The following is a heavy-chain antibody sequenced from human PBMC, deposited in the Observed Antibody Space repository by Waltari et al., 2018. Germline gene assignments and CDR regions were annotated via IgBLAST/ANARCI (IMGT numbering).Heavy chain of an antibody. CDR2: INHSGSP. CDR1: GGSFSGYY. CDR3: ARLVDRGFVYAV. D-gene: IGHD3-10*01. J-gene: IGHJ6*04. V-gene: IGHV4-34*01. Sequence: QVQLQQWGAGLLTPSETLSLTCPVFGGSFSGYYWCWTRQPPGKGLEWIGEINHSGSPNYNPSLKSRVTISVDTTKNQFSLKLSSVTAADTAVYYCARLVDRGFVYAVWGKGTTGTVSS.